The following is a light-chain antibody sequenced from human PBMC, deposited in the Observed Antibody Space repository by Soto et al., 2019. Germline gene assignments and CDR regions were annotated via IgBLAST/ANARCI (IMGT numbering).Light chain of an antibody. J-gene: IGKJ1*01. Sequence: EIVLAQAPATQSYSAGERASLFFRASQSVSSNLAWYQQKPGQAPRLLIYGASTRATGIPARFSGSGSGTEFTLTISSLQSEDFAVYYCQQYGSSGTFGQGTKVDI. V-gene: IGKV3-15*01. CDR3: QQYGSSGT. CDR1: QSVSSN. CDR2: GAS.